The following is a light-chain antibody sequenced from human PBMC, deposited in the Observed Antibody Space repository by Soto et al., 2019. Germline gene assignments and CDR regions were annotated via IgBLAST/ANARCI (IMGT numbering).Light chain of an antibody. J-gene: IGLJ2*01. V-gene: IGLV1-40*01. CDR2: GNS. Sequence: QAVVTQPPSVSGAPGQRVTISCTGSSSNIGAGYDVHWYQQLPGTAPKLLIYGNSNRPSGVPDRFSGSKSGTSASLAITGIQAEDEADDYCQSYDSSLSGHVVFGGGTKLTVL. CDR1: SSNIGAGYD. CDR3: QSYDSSLSGHVV.